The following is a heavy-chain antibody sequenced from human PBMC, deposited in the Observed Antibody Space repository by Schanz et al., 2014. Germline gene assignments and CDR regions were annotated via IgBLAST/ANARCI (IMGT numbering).Heavy chain of an antibody. D-gene: IGHD2-21*01. J-gene: IGHJ4*02. CDR1: GFTFSRYG. V-gene: IGHV3-33*06. Sequence: QVQLVESGGGVVQPGRSLRLSCAASGFTFSRYGMHWVHQAPGKGLEWVAIIWYDGSNKYYADSVKGRFTISRDNSKNTLYLQMNSLRADDTAVYYCAKSKSQLPLFDYWGQGTLVAVSS. CDR2: IWYDGSNK. CDR3: AKSKSQLPLFDY.